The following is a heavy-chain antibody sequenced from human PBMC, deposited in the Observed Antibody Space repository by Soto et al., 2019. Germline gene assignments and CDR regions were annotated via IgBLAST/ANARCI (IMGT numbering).Heavy chain of an antibody. CDR1: GGSFSGYY. Sequence: SETLSLTCAVYGGSFSGYYWSWIRQPPGKGLEWIGEINHSGSTNYNPSLKSRVTISVDTSKNQFSLKLSSVTAADTAVYYCARGRRYCSSTSCLYYYYYYMDVWGKGTTVTVSS. V-gene: IGHV4-34*01. CDR2: INHSGST. J-gene: IGHJ6*03. CDR3: ARGRRYCSSTSCLYYYYYYMDV. D-gene: IGHD2-2*01.